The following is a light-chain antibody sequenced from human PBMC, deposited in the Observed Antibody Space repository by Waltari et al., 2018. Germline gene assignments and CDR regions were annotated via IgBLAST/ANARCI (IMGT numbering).Light chain of an antibody. Sequence: DIVMTQSPDSLTVSMGESATINCKSSQSVFYSPNNKNYLAWYQQKRGQPPKVLIYWASTRESGVPDRFSGSGSGTDFTLTISSLQAEDVAVYYCQQYSSTPPTFGQGTKVDIK. CDR1: QSVFYSPNNKNY. V-gene: IGKV4-1*01. CDR3: QQYSSTPPT. CDR2: WAS. J-gene: IGKJ1*01.